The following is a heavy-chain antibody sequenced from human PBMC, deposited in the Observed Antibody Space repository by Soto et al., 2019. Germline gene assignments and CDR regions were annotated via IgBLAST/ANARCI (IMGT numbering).Heavy chain of an antibody. V-gene: IGHV1-18*01. D-gene: IGHD3-10*01. J-gene: IGHJ5*02. CDR2: ISGDSSDT. CDR3: ARVYYGSGSYGWFDM. Sequence: QVQLVQSGAEVKKPGASVKVSCRASGYSITNYGTSWVRQAPGQGLEWMGWISGDSSDTNYVQKFQCRVTVTTDTSTSTVNIELMGLRSDDTAVYYCARVYYGSGSYGWFDMWGQGTLVIGAS. CDR1: GYSITNYG.